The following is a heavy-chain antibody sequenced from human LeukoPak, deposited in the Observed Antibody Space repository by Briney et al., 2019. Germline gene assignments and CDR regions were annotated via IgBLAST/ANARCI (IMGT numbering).Heavy chain of an antibody. J-gene: IGHJ6*02. Sequence: PSETLSLTCTVSGGSINGHYWSWIRQPPGKGLEWIGYFYYSGSTHYNPSLKSRVTTSVDTSNNQFTLNLSSVTAADTALYYCARRGEGYSYGSFGLDVWGQGTTVTVYS. CDR2: FYYSGST. V-gene: IGHV4-59*08. CDR1: GGSINGHY. CDR3: ARRGEGYSYGSFGLDV. D-gene: IGHD5-18*01.